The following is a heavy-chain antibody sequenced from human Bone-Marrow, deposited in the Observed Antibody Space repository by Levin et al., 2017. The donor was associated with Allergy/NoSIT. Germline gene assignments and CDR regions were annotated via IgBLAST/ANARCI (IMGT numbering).Heavy chain of an antibody. D-gene: IGHD2/OR15-2a*01. CDR1: GFSFDDYT. CDR3: AKGGRKSCSATSCWGNYYALDV. Sequence: GESLKISCAASGFSFDDYTMHWVRQAPGKGLEWVSLISWDVASTYYADSVKGRFSISRDNNKHSLYLQMNSLTTDDTALYYCAKGGRKSCSATSCWGNYYALDVWGQGTTVTVSS. CDR2: ISWDVAST. J-gene: IGHJ6*02. V-gene: IGHV3-43*01.